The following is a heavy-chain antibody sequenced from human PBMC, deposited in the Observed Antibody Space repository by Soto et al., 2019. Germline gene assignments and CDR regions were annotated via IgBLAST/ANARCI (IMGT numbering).Heavy chain of an antibody. CDR3: GRVPLVVMPLYSYYGMDV. Sequence: EVQLVESGGGLVKPGGSLRLSCAASGFTFSSYSMNWVRQAPGKGLEWVSSISSSSSYIYYADSVKGRFTISRDNAKNSLYLQMKSLRAEDTAVYYCGRVPLVVMPLYSYYGMDVWGQGTTVTVSS. D-gene: IGHD3-22*01. CDR2: ISSSSSYI. J-gene: IGHJ6*02. CDR1: GFTFSSYS. V-gene: IGHV3-21*01.